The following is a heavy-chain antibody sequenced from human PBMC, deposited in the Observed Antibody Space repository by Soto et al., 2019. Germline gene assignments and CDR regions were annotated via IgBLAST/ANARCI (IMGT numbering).Heavy chain of an antibody. CDR3: AGHLFNWNVKVDY. J-gene: IGHJ4*02. Sequence: CGSISQPPGKGLEWIGSIYYSGSTYFNTSLKSRVTISVDTSKNHFSLTLSSVTAADTAVYYCAGHLFNWNVKVDYWGQGALVTVSS. CDR2: IYYSGST. D-gene: IGHD1-1*01. V-gene: IGHV4-39*01.